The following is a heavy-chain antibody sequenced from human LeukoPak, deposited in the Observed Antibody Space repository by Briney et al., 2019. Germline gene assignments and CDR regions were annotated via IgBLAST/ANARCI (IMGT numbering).Heavy chain of an antibody. CDR1: GGSFSGFY. J-gene: IGHJ6*01. D-gene: IGHD4-11*01. V-gene: IGHV4-34*01. Sequence: SETLSLTCAVSGGSFSGFYWRWSWIRPPPGKGLEWLGEINLSGSTTYYPSLESRVTISVDTSKNQFSLRLSSVNAADTAVYYCARGRHGETTFRDYYYGLDVWGQGTTVTVSS. CDR3: ARGRHGETTFRDYYYGLDV. CDR2: INLSGST.